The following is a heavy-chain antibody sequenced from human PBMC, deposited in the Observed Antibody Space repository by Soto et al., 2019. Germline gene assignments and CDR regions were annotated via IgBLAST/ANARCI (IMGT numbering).Heavy chain of an antibody. Sequence: PGESLKISCKGSGYSFTSYWIGWVRQMPGKGLEWMGVIFPGDSGTRYSPSFQGHVTISVDKSISTAYLQWSSLKASDTAMYYCVSDTARTYYYYAMDVWGQGTTVTVS. CDR1: GYSFTSYW. CDR3: VSDTARTYYYYAMDV. CDR2: IFPGDSGT. V-gene: IGHV5-51*01. D-gene: IGHD5-18*01. J-gene: IGHJ6*02.